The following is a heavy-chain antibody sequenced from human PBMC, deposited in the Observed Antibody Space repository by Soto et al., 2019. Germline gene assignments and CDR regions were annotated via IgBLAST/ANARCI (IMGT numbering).Heavy chain of an antibody. Sequence: ASVKVSCKASGYTFTNFGMSWVRQAPGQGLEWMGWISVYNDKTKHAQKLQDRITLTTDTSTSTAYMELRSLRSDDTAVYYCARVWFGELYSSGFHDYWGQGALVTVSS. V-gene: IGHV1-18*01. J-gene: IGHJ4*02. CDR2: ISVYNDKT. CDR1: GYTFTNFG. CDR3: ARVWFGELYSSGFHDY. D-gene: IGHD3-10*01.